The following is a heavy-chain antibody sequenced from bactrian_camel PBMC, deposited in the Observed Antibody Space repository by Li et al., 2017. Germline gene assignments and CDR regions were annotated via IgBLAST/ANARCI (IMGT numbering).Heavy chain of an antibody. V-gene: IGHV3S40*01. CDR1: GFTFSTYD. CDR3: AADASFCARKLWTGSPRY. D-gene: IGHD8*01. J-gene: IGHJ4*01. Sequence: VQLVESGGGLVQPGGSLRLSCAASGFTFSTYDMSWVRQAPGKGLEWVSAINSGGGSTYYADSVKGRFTISRDNAKNTLFLQMNSLKPEDTAMYYCAADASFCARKLWTGSPRYWGQGTQVTVS. CDR2: INSGGGST.